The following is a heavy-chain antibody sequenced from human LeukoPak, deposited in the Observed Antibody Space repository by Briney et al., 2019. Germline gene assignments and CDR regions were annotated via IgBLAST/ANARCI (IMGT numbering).Heavy chain of an antibody. V-gene: IGHV4-39*07. CDR2: IYYSGST. CDR3: ARGPGGFDY. Sequence: SETLSLTCTVSGGSISSSSYYWGWIRQPPGKGLEWIGSIYYSGSTNYNPSLKSRVTISVDTSKNQFSLKLSSVTAADTAVYYCARGPGGFDYWGQGTLVTVSS. CDR1: GGSISSSSYY. D-gene: IGHD2-8*02. J-gene: IGHJ4*02.